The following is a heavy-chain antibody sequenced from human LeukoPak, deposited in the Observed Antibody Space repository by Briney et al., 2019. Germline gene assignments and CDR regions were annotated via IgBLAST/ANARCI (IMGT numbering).Heavy chain of an antibody. CDR2: ISSSGSTI. Sequence: PGGSLRLSCAASGFTFSSYEMNWVRQAPGKGLEWVSYISSSGSTIYYADSVKGRFTISRDNAKNSLYLQMNSLRAEDTAVYYCARDPNYDILTGYPYYYYYYGMDVWGQGTTVTVSS. V-gene: IGHV3-48*03. CDR3: ARDPNYDILTGYPYYYYYYGMDV. D-gene: IGHD3-9*01. CDR1: GFTFSSYE. J-gene: IGHJ6*02.